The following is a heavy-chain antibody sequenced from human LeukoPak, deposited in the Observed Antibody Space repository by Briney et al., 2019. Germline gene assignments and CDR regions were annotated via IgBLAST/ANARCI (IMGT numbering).Heavy chain of an antibody. J-gene: IGHJ4*02. D-gene: IGHD3-10*01. CDR2: TSGSGSST. Sequence: GVSLRLSCAASGFTFSSYAMNWVRQAPGKGLEWVSGTSGSGSSTYYADSVKGRFTISRDNSKNTLSLQMNSLRAEDTAVYYCARGLSGTYFALDYWGQGTRVTVSS. CDR3: ARGLSGTYFALDY. V-gene: IGHV3-23*01. CDR1: GFTFSSYA.